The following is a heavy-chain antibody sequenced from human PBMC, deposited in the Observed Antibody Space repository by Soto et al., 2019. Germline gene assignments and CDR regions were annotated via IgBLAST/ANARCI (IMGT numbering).Heavy chain of an antibody. D-gene: IGHD1-1*01. J-gene: IGHJ4*02. CDR1: GFSLRSYS. CDR3: ARDLTTATGAFDY. CDR2: ISSSSNNI. V-gene: IGHV3-21*01. Sequence: GGSLRLSCAASGFSLRSYSMNWVRQAPGKGLEWVSSISSSSNNIYYADSVKGRFTISRDNAKNSLFLQVNSLRDEDTAVYFCARDLTTATGAFDYWGQGTLFTVSS.